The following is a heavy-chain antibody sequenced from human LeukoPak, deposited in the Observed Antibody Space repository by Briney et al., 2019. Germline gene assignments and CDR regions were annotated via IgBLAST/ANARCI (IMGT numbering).Heavy chain of an antibody. CDR1: GFTFRDYA. CDR2: TSYEGSNK. CDR3: AKVSADNRHAVGFFFDS. D-gene: IGHD1-1*01. J-gene: IGHJ4*02. Sequence: GGSLRLSCAASGFTFRDYAMHWVRQAPGQGLDWVALTSYEGSNKYYADSVKGRFTISRDNSKNTLYLEVNSLRAEDTAVYFCAKVSADNRHAVGFFFDSWGQGALVTVSS. V-gene: IGHV3-30-3*01.